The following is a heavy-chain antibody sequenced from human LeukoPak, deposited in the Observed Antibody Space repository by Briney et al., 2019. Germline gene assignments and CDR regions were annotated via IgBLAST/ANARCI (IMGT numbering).Heavy chain of an antibody. V-gene: IGHV3-23*01. J-gene: IGHJ4*02. D-gene: IGHD1-14*01. Sequence: GGSLRLSCAASGFTFSSYTMSWVRQAPGKGLEWVSAISGSGGSTYYADSVKGRFTISRDNSKNTLYLQMNSLRAEDTAVYYCARVPTSDGPGYWGQGTLVTVSS. CDR3: ARVPTSDGPGY. CDR2: ISGSGGST. CDR1: GFTFSSYT.